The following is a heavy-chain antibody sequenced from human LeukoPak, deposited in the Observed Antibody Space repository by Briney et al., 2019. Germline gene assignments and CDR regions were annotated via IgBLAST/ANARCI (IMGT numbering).Heavy chain of an antibody. CDR3: TTGGVVPAAIDWTVTDDY. CDR2: ISSSSSYI. CDR1: GFTFSSYS. D-gene: IGHD2-2*01. J-gene: IGHJ4*02. V-gene: IGHV3-21*01. Sequence: PGGSLRLSCAASGFTFSSYSMNWVRQAPGKGLEWVSSISSSSSYIYYADSVKGRFTISRDNAKNSLYLQMNSLRAEDTAVYYCTTGGVVPAAIDWTVTDDYWGQGTLVTVSS.